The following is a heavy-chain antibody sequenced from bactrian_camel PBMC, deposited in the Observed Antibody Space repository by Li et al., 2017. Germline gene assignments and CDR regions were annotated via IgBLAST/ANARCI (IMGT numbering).Heavy chain of an antibody. V-gene: IGHV3S6*01. Sequence: HVQLVESGGGSVQPGGSLRLSCAASGYAYVTNCVGWFRRPPGKEREGIAIIDSDGDTAYAESLKDRFTISVDNAKNTLYLQINSLKPEDTAMYYCAANFGPYCSGPYLARRANFLGQGTQVTVS. D-gene: IGHD2*01. CDR2: IDSDGDT. CDR1: GYAYVTNC. J-gene: IGHJ4*01.